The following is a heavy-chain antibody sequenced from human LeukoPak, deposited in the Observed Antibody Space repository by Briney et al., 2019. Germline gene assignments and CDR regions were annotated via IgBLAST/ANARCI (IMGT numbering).Heavy chain of an antibody. V-gene: IGHV4-4*07. Sequence: SETLSLTCTVSGDSISSYYWSWIRQPAGKGLEWIGRIHTSAGTSYNPSLKSRVTISVDTSKNQFSLKLSSVTAADPAVYYCATTMVRGVIHWFDPWGQGTLVTVSS. CDR1: GDSISSYY. CDR2: IHTSAGT. J-gene: IGHJ5*02. D-gene: IGHD3-10*01. CDR3: ATTMVRGVIHWFDP.